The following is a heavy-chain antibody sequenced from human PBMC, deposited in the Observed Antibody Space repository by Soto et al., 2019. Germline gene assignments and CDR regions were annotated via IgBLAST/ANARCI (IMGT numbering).Heavy chain of an antibody. CDR3: ARDGMATDAFDI. Sequence: PSXTLSLTCTVSGGTMSGYYWSWIRQPPGKGLEWIGYMFYSGSTKYNPSLKSRVTISVDTSKNQFSLRLSSVTAADTAVYYCARDGMATDAFDIWGQGTMVTVSS. CDR1: GGTMSGYY. V-gene: IGHV4-59*01. CDR2: MFYSGST. J-gene: IGHJ3*02. D-gene: IGHD5-12*01.